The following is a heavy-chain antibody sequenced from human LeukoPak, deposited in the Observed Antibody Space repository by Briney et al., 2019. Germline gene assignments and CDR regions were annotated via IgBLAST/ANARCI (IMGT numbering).Heavy chain of an antibody. V-gene: IGHV1-69*05. Sequence: ASVKVSCKASGGTFSSYAISWVRQAPGQGLEWMGGIIPIFGTANYAQKFQGRVTITTDESTSTAYMELSSLRSEDTAVYYCARELYDYSPLHFWGQGTLVTVSS. D-gene: IGHD4-11*01. CDR1: GGTFSSYA. J-gene: IGHJ4*02. CDR2: IIPIFGTA. CDR3: ARELYDYSPLHF.